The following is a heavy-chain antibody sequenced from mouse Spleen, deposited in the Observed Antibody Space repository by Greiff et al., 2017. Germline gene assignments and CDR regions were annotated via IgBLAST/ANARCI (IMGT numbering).Heavy chain of an antibody. J-gene: IGHJ2*01. CDR1: GFTFSSYA. V-gene: IGHV5-9-3*01. CDR2: ISSGGSYT. CDR3: ARHNWAFDY. Sequence: EVQLVESGGGLVKPGGSLKLSCAASGFTFSSYAMSWVRQTPEKRLEWVATISSGGSYTYYPDSVKGRFTISRDNAKNTLYLQMSSLRSEDTAMYYCARHNWAFDYWGQGTTLTVSS. D-gene: IGHD4-1*01.